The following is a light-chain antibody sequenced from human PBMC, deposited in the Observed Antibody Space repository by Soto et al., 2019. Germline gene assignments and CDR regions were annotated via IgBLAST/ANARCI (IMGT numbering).Light chain of an antibody. V-gene: IGLV1-44*01. CDR1: SSNIGSNP. J-gene: IGLJ2*01. Sequence: QSVLTQPPSVSGTPGQRVTISWSGSSSNIGSNPVIWYQQLPGTAPKLLIYSNNQRPSGVPDRFSGSKSGISASLAISGLQSEDEAEYYCAAWHASLYGPVFGGGTKLTVL. CDR3: AAWHASLYGPV. CDR2: SNN.